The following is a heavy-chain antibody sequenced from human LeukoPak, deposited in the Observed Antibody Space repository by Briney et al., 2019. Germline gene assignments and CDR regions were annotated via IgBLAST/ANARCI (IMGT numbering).Heavy chain of an antibody. CDR1: GGSFSGYY. CDR2: INHSGST. D-gene: IGHD3-10*01. J-gene: IGHJ3*02. V-gene: IGHV4-34*01. CDR3: ARLIGGPAFDI. Sequence: PSETLSLTCAVYGGSFSGYYWSWIRQPPGKGLEWIGEINHSGSTNCNPSLKSRVTISVDTSKNQFSLKLSSVTAADTAVYYCARLIGGPAFDIWGQGTMVTVSS.